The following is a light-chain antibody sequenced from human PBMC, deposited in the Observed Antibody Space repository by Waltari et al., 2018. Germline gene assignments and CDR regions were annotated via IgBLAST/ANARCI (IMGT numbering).Light chain of an antibody. V-gene: IGLV2-14*03. CDR1: STDVGGWNF. Sequence: QSALTQPASVSGSPGQSITLSCTGTSTDVGGWNFVPWYQQHPGRAPKLIIYDVTNRPSGVSNRFSGSKSGNTASLTISGLQAEDESVYYCSSYRGSSSWVFGGGTKVTVL. CDR3: SSYRGSSSWV. J-gene: IGLJ3*02. CDR2: DVT.